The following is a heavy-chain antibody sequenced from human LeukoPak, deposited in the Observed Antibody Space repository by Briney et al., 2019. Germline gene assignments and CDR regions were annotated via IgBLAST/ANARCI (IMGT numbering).Heavy chain of an antibody. D-gene: IGHD3-9*01. CDR1: GFTFSSYA. CDR2: ISGSGGST. Sequence: PGGSLRLSCAASGFTFSSYAMSWVRQAPGKGLEWVSAISGSGGSTYYADSVKGRFTISRDNSKNTLYLQMNSLRAEDTAVYYCAKELARFDWLLYSSDYWGQGTLVTVSS. V-gene: IGHV3-23*01. J-gene: IGHJ4*02. CDR3: AKELARFDWLLYSSDY.